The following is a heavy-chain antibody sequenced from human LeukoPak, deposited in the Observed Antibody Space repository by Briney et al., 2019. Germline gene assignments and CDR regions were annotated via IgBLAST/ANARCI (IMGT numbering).Heavy chain of an antibody. CDR1: GFTFSSYW. J-gene: IGHJ3*01. CDR2: IKQDGSEK. Sequence: QPGGSLRLSCAASGFTFSSYWMSSVRQAPGKGLEWVANIKQDGSEKYYVDSVKGRYSISRDNAKNSLYLQMNSLRAEDTAVCYCVVPAAIQRDWGQGTMVTVSS. D-gene: IGHD2-2*01. CDR3: VVPAAIQRD. V-gene: IGHV3-7*01.